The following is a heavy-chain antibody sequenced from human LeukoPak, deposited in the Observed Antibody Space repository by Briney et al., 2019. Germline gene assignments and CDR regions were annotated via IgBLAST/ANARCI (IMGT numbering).Heavy chain of an antibody. V-gene: IGHV3-23*01. CDR2: LTSGGITT. CDR1: GLTVSSYA. D-gene: IGHD2-15*01. J-gene: IGHJ5*02. Sequence: PGGSLRLSCAASGLTVSSYAMSWVRQAPGEGLEWVSSLTSGGITTHYSDSVKGRFTISRDSSRNTLHLQMNNLRADDTAVYYCAKLDCSGGRCSHHWGQGTLVTVSS. CDR3: AKLDCSGGRCSHH.